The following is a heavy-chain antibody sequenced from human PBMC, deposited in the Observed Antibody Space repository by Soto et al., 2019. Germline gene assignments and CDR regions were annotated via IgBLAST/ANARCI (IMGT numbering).Heavy chain of an antibody. J-gene: IGHJ4*02. CDR3: ARDRSYYDSSGSYSPPY. CDR1: GFTFSSYA. CDR2: ISGSAATT. Sequence: PGGSLRLSCAASGFTFSSYAMNWFRQAPGKGLEWVSAISGSAATTHFADSVKGRFTISRDNSKNTLYLQMNSLRAEDTAVYYCARDRSYYDSSGSYSPPYWGQGTLVTVSS. V-gene: IGHV3-23*01. D-gene: IGHD3-22*01.